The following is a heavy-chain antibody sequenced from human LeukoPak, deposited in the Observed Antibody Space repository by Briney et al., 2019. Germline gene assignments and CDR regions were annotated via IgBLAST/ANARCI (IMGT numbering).Heavy chain of an antibody. J-gene: IGHJ6*03. CDR3: ARQIGITMVRGITLRYYYMDV. V-gene: IGHV1-18*01. Sequence: GASAKVSCKASGYTFTSYGISWVRQAPGQGLEWMGWISAYNGNTNYAQKLQGRVTMTTDTSTSTAYMELRSLRSDDTAVYYCARQIGITMVRGITLRYYYMDVWGKGTTVTVSS. CDR2: ISAYNGNT. CDR1: GYTFTSYG. D-gene: IGHD3-10*01.